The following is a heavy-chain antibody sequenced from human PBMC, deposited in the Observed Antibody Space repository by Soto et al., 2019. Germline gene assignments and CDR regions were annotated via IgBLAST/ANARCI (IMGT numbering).Heavy chain of an antibody. D-gene: IGHD2-15*01. CDR3: ARDDAGSGGSSDYGMDV. J-gene: IGHJ6*02. V-gene: IGHV1-69*12. CDR2: IIPIFGTA. CDR1: GGTFSSYA. Sequence: QVQLVQSGAEVKKPGSSVKVSCKASGGTFSSYAISWVRQAPGQGLEWMGGIIPIFGTANYAQKFQGRVTITADEYTSTAYMELSSLSSEDTAVYYCARDDAGSGGSSDYGMDVWGQGTTVTVSS.